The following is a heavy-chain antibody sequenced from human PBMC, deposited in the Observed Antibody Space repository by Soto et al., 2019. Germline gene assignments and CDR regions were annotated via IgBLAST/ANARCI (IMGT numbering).Heavy chain of an antibody. J-gene: IGHJ4*02. CDR2: INHSGSA. V-gene: IGHV4-34*01. Sequence: SETLSLTCAVYGESFSGYIWTWIRQTPGKGLQWIGQINHSGSAYYNPSLKSRVTISVHTSNSQFSLKLSSVTAADTAVYYCARQWYYYGSGSYYNPISYFDYWGQGTLVTVSS. D-gene: IGHD3-10*01. CDR3: ARQWYYYGSGSYYNPISYFDY. CDR1: GESFSGYI.